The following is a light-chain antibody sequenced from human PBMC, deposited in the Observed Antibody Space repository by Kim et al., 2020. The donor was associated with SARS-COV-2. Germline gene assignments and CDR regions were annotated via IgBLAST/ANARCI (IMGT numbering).Light chain of an antibody. CDR1: QSISSW. Sequence: SASVGDRGTITWRASQSISSWLAWYQQKPGKAPKLLIYDASSLESGVPSRFSGSGSGTEFTLTISSLQPDDFATYYCQQYNSYPTFGQGTKVDIK. CDR2: DAS. J-gene: IGKJ1*01. CDR3: QQYNSYPT. V-gene: IGKV1-5*01.